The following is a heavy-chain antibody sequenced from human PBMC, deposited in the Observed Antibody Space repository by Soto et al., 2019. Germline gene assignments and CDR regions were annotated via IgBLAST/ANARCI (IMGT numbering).Heavy chain of an antibody. CDR1: GFTCSSYG. J-gene: IGHJ4*02. Sequence: GGSLRLSCAASGFTCSSYGMNWVRQAPGKGLEWVSYSSSSSRTIYYADSVKGRFTISRDNAKNSLYLQMNSLRAEDTAVYYCTSSIFGVIITRNYWGQGTLVTVSS. V-gene: IGHV3-48*01. CDR2: SSSSSRTI. CDR3: TSSIFGVIITRNY. D-gene: IGHD3-3*02.